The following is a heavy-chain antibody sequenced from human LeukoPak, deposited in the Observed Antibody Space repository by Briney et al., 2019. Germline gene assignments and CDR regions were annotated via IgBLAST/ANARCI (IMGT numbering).Heavy chain of an antibody. CDR1: GFTFSNAW. J-gene: IGHJ4*02. V-gene: IGHV3-15*01. CDR2: IKSKTDGGTT. Sequence: GGSLRLSCAASGFTFSNAWMSWVRQAPGKGLEWVGRIKSKTDGGTTDCAAPVKGRFTISRDDSKNTLYLQMSSLKIEDTAVYYCTTDPGYSYGHIDYWGQGTLVTVSS. CDR3: TTDPGYSYGHIDY. D-gene: IGHD5-18*01.